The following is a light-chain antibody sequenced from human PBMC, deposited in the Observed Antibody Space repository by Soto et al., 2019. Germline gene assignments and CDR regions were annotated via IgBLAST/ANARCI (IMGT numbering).Light chain of an antibody. J-gene: IGKJ4*01. CDR1: QSVSRS. CDR2: DAS. Sequence: EIVLTQSPATLSLSPGDRATLSCRASQSVSRSLTWYQQKPGQAPRLLIYDASTRATGIPPRFSGSGSGTDFTLTISSLEPEDFAVYDCQQRSNSFGGGTKVEIK. CDR3: QQRSNS. V-gene: IGKV3-11*01.